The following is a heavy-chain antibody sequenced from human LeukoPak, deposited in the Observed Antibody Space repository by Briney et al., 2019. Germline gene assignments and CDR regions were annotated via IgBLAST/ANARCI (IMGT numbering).Heavy chain of an antibody. CDR2: ISAYNGET. CDR1: GYTFTIYG. J-gene: IGHJ4*02. D-gene: IGHD5-18*01. CDR3: ARGNSYGYIDY. V-gene: IGHV1-18*01. Sequence: ASVKVSCKASGYTFTIYGISWVRQAPRQGLEWMGWISAYNGETNYAQKLQGRVTMTTDTSTSTAYMELRSLRFDDTAVYYCARGNSYGYIDYWGQGTLVTVSS.